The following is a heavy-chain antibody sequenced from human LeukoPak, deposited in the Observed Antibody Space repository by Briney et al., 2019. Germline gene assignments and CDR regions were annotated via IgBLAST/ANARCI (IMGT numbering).Heavy chain of an antibody. Sequence: ASVNVSCKASGYTFSSYDINWVRQATGQGLEWMGWKNPNSGRTGFAQKFQGRLTMTTDTSISTAYMELSSLTSEDTAVYYCARGPVRTHGMDVWGQGTTVTVSS. J-gene: IGHJ6*02. CDR2: KNPNSGRT. CDR3: ARGPVRTHGMDV. V-gene: IGHV1-8*01. CDR1: GYTFSSYD.